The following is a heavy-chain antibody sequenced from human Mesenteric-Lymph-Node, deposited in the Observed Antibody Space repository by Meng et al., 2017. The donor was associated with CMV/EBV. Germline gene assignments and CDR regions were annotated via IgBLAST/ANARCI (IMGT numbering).Heavy chain of an antibody. CDR3: AKDAESGCYSYEQTQH. Sequence: SLMTSCAASGFTSDDYAMHWVRQAPGKGLEWVSGIGWNSGYIGYADSVKGRFTISRDNAKNSLYLQMNRLRAEDTALYYCAKDAESGCYSYEQTQHWGQGTLVTVSS. V-gene: IGHV3-9*02. CDR1: GFTSDDYA. J-gene: IGHJ1*01. CDR2: IGWNSGYI. D-gene: IGHD1-26*01.